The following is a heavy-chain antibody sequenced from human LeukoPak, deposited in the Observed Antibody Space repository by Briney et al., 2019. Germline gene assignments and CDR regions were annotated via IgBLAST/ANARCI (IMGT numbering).Heavy chain of an antibody. D-gene: IGHD6-13*01. V-gene: IGHV3-30-3*02. CDR2: ISYDGSNK. CDR3: ASGQRIEAAGPNWFDP. J-gene: IGHJ5*02. Sequence: GSLRLSCAASGFTFSSYAMHWVRQAPGKGLEWVAVISYDGSNKYYADSVKGRFTISRDNSKNTLYLQMNSLRAEDTAVYYCASGQRIEAAGPNWFDPWGQGTLVTVSS. CDR1: GFTFSSYA.